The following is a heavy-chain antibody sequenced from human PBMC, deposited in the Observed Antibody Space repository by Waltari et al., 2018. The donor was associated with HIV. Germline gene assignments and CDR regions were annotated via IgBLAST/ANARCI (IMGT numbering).Heavy chain of an antibody. CDR2: IKQDGSDK. J-gene: IGHJ5*02. CDR1: GFVFSSYW. D-gene: IGHD4-17*01. CDR3: VGTVTTLYRWFDP. V-gene: IGHV3-7*01. Sequence: EVQLVESGGGLVQPGGSLRLTCAASGFVFSSYWMNWVRQGQGKGREWVASIKQDGSDKYYVDSVKGRFTISRDNAKNSLYLQMNNLRAEDTALYYCVGTVTTLYRWFDPWGQGTLVTVSS.